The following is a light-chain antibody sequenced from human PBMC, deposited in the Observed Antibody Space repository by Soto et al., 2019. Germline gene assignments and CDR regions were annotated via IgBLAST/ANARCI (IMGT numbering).Light chain of an antibody. V-gene: IGLV2-14*01. CDR1: SSDVGGYNY. J-gene: IGLJ2*01. CDR3: SSYTSSSTFV. CDR2: DVS. Sequence: QSVLTLPASVSGSPGQSITIACTGTSSDVGGYNYVSWYQQHPGKAPKLMIYDVSNRPSGVSNRFSGSKSGNTASLTISGLQAEDEADYYCSSYTSSSTFVFGGGTKLTVL.